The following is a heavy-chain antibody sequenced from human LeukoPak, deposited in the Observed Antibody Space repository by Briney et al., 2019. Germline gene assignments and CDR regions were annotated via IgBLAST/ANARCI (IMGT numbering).Heavy chain of an antibody. CDR2: INPNSGGT. CDR3: AREILGYYYYGMDV. J-gene: IGHJ6*02. V-gene: IGHV1-2*02. CDR1: GYTFTGYY. D-gene: IGHD2/OR15-2a*01. Sequence: ASVKVSCKASGYTFTGYYMHWVRQAPGQGLEWMGWINPNSGGTNYAQKFQGRVTMTRDTSISTAYVELSRLRSDDTAVYYCAREILGYYYYGMDVWGQGTTVTVSS.